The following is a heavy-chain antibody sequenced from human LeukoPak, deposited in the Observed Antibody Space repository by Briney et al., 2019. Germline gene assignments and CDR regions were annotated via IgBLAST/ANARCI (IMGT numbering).Heavy chain of an antibody. D-gene: IGHD5-18*01. CDR1: GFTFSSHA. J-gene: IGHJ5*02. CDR2: ISGSGGST. Sequence: GGSLRLSCAASGFTFSSHAMSWVRQAPGKGLEWVSAISGSGGSTYYADSVKGRFTISRDNSKNTLYLQMNSLRAEDTAVYYCAKDPRAAMVPRWWFDPWGQGTLVTVSS. CDR3: AKDPRAAMVPRWWFDP. V-gene: IGHV3-23*01.